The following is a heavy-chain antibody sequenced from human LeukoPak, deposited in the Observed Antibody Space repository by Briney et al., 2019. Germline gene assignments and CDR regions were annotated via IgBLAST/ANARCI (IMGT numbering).Heavy chain of an antibody. CDR3: ARSRAGYNFMDFDS. Sequence: SETLSLTCTVSGGSISSSSYYWSWIRQPAGKGLEWIGRIYSSGSTTYNPSLKSRVTMSVDTSKNQFSLKLSSVTAADTAVYYCARSRAGYNFMDFDSWGQGTLVTVSS. V-gene: IGHV4-61*02. D-gene: IGHD5-24*01. CDR1: GGSISSSSYY. J-gene: IGHJ4*02. CDR2: IYSSGST.